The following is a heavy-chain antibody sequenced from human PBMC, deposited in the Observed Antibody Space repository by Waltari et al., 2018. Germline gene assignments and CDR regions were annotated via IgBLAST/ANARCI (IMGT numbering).Heavy chain of an antibody. V-gene: IGHV4-38-2*02. Sequence: QVQLQESGPGQLKLSEILSLTCSVSGYSISAGSFWGWFRLPPGKGLEWIGSIKHKGNTYYNPSLKSRVTLSLDTSKNQFSLTLTSVTAADTALYYCARDLYGGNAAEYFDPWGQGTLLTVSS. CDR3: ARDLYGGNAAEYFDP. CDR1: GYSISAGSF. CDR2: IKHKGNT. D-gene: IGHD4-17*01. J-gene: IGHJ4*02.